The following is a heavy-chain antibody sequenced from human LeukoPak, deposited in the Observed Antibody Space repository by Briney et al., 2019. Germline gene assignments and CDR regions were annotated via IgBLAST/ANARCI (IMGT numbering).Heavy chain of an antibody. J-gene: IGHJ4*02. V-gene: IGHV1-18*01. CDR3: ARVLSNSGSYFLQKYYFDY. CDR1: GYTFTSYG. Sequence: ASVKVSFKASGYTFTSYGISWVRQAPGQGLEWMGWISAYNGNTNYAQKLQGRVTMTTDTSTSTAYMELRSLRSDDTAVYYCARVLSNSGSYFLQKYYFDYWGQGTLVTVSS. CDR2: ISAYNGNT. D-gene: IGHD1-26*01.